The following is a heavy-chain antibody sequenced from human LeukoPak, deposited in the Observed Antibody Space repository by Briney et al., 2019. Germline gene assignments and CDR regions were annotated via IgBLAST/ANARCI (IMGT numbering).Heavy chain of an antibody. Sequence: SETLSLTCTVSGDSISSYSWTWIPRPPGKGLEWICYIFYSGGTNYNPSLKSRVSISVDMSKNQFSLRRSSVTAADSAVYYCARLGYQFRMILQLNALDIGGQGTILTV. CDR2: IFYSGGT. J-gene: IGHJ3*02. CDR1: GDSISSYS. D-gene: IGHD1-1*01. CDR3: ARLGYQFRMILQLNALDI. V-gene: IGHV4-59*08.